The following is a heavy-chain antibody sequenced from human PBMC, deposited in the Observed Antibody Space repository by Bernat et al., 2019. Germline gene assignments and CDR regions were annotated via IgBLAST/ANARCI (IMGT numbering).Heavy chain of an antibody. J-gene: IGHJ4*02. V-gene: IGHV3-33*01. CDR1: GFNFRSYG. CDR2: IWYDGSNK. Sequence: QVQLVESGGGVVQPGRPLRLSCAASGFNFRSYGMHWVRQAPGKGLEWVAVIWYDGSNKYYADSVKGRFTISRDNSKNTLYLQMNSLRAEDTAVYYCAREPKIAVGAIDYWGQGTLVTVSS. D-gene: IGHD6-19*01. CDR3: AREPKIAVGAIDY.